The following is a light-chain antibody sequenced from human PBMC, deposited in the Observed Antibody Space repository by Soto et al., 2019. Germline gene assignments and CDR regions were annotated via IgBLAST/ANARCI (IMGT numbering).Light chain of an antibody. V-gene: IGKV1-5*03. Sequence: DIQMTQSPSTLSASVGDRVNITCLASHSITNWLAWYQQTPGKAPKLLIYKASNLESGVPSRFSGSGSGTEFTLTISRLEPEDFAVYYCQQYGSSPRTCGQGTKGDNK. CDR3: QQYGSSPRT. CDR1: HSITNW. CDR2: KAS. J-gene: IGKJ1*01.